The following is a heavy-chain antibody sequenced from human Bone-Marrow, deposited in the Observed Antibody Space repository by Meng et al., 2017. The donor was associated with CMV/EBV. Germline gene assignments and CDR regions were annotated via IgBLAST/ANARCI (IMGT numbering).Heavy chain of an antibody. CDR1: GFSFRSYW. J-gene: IGHJ4*02. Sequence: LSCAASGFSFRSYWMHWVRQISGKGLVWVSHINGDGTATNYADSVKGRFTISRDNAKNTLYLQMDSLKAEDTALYYCARGAGFSDDYWGQGTLVTVSS. CDR3: ARGAGFSDDY. V-gene: IGHV3-74*01. CDR2: INGDGTAT. D-gene: IGHD2-15*01.